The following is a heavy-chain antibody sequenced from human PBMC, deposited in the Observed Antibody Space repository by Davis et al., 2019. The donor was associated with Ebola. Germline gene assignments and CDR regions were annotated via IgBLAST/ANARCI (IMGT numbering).Heavy chain of an antibody. CDR1: GGTFSSYA. CDR3: ARPYPSFYYGMDV. CDR2: ISAYNGNT. V-gene: IGHV1-18*01. J-gene: IGHJ6*02. Sequence: ASVKVSCKASGGTFSSYAISWVRQAPGQGLEWMGWISAYNGNTNYAQKLQGRVTMTTDTSTSTAYMELRSLRSDDTAVYYCARPYPSFYYGMDVWGQGTTVTVSS.